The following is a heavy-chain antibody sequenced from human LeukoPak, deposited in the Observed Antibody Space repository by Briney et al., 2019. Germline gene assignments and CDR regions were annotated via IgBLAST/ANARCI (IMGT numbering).Heavy chain of an antibody. V-gene: IGHV1-69*04. CDR2: IVPVLGIA. D-gene: IGHD1-26*01. CDR1: GGTFSSYT. Sequence: GASVKVSCKASGGTFSSYTISWVRQAPGQGLEWMGRIVPVLGIANYAQKFQGRVTITADKSTSTAYMELSSLRSEDTAVYYCARDWEGAARPPDYYYYYMDVWGKGTTVTVSS. J-gene: IGHJ6*03. CDR3: ARDWEGAARPPDYYYYYMDV.